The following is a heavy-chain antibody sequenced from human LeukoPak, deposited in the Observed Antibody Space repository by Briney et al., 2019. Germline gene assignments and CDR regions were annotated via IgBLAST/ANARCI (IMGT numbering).Heavy chain of an antibody. CDR1: GLTVSSNY. D-gene: IGHD3-3*01. CDR2: IYSGGNT. J-gene: IGHJ3*02. V-gene: IGHV3-53*01. Sequence: GGSLRLSCAASGLTVSSNYMSWVRQAPGKGLEWVSVIYSGGNTYYADSVKGRFTISRDNAKNTLYLQMNSLRAEDTAVYYCAKPLNDFWSGFDAFDIWGQGTMVTVSS. CDR3: AKPLNDFWSGFDAFDI.